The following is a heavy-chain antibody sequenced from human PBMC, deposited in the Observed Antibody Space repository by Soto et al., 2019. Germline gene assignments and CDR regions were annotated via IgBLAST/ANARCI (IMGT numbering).Heavy chain of an antibody. Sequence: GGSLRLSCAASGFTFSSYGMHWVRQAPGKGLEWVAVISYDGSNKYYADSVKGRFTISRDNSKNTLYLQMNSLRAEDTAVYYCAKPRYSGYDLHYHFDYWGQGTLVTVSS. V-gene: IGHV3-30*18. D-gene: IGHD5-12*01. CDR1: GFTFSSYG. J-gene: IGHJ4*02. CDR3: AKPRYSGYDLHYHFDY. CDR2: ISYDGSNK.